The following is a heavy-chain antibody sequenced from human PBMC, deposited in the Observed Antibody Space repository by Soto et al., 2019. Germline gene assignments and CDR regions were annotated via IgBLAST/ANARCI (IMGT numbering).Heavy chain of an antibody. CDR1: GFPFSAYN. CDR2: ITVGSSHI. V-gene: IGHV3-21*01. CDR3: SRSPEVGVRGAY. D-gene: IGHD3-16*01. J-gene: IGHJ4*02. Sequence: EVQLVESGGGLVKPGGSLRLSCTGSGFPFSAYNINWVRQAPGKGLEWVSSITVGSSHIYQPNSMKGRFTISRDDAKPSVYLQIDILRDEDTALYYCSRSPEVGVRGAYWGQGTLVTVSS.